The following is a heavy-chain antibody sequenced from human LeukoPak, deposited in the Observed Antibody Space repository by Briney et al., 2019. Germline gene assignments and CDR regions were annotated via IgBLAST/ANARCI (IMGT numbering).Heavy chain of an antibody. Sequence: PSETLSLTCTVSGGSITNNAYYWAWIRQPPGKGLEWIGSIYYSGSTHYNPSLKSRLTISVDTSKNQFSLKLSSVTAADTAVYYCARNETTGLQRTPDSHSYVDVWGKGTTVTVSS. CDR2: IYYSGST. CDR1: GGSITNNAYY. D-gene: IGHD4-11*01. CDR3: ARNETTGLQRTPDSHSYVDV. V-gene: IGHV4-39*01. J-gene: IGHJ6*03.